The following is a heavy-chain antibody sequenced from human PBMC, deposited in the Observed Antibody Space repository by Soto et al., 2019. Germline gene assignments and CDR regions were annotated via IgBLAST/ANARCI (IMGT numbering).Heavy chain of an antibody. D-gene: IGHD3-9*01. CDR3: ARVDILTVYGCIDV. Sequence: SETLSFTCAVYGGSCSGYYWSWIRQPPGKGLEWIGYIYYSGSTYYSPSLKSRVTISVDTSKNQFSLKRNSVTAADTAVYYYARVDILTVYGCIDVWGQGTTVTVS. J-gene: IGHJ6*02. CDR1: GGSCSGYY. V-gene: IGHV4-30-4*01. CDR2: IYYSGST.